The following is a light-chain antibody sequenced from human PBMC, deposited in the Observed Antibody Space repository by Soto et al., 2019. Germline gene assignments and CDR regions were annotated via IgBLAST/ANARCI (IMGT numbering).Light chain of an antibody. V-gene: IGLV2-11*01. J-gene: IGLJ3*02. CDR3: CSYAGNYTLM. CDR1: TSDVGAYNF. Sequence: QSALTQPRSVSGSPGQSVTISCTGTTSDVGAYNFVSWYQQHLGEAPKLLIFDVSQRPSGVPDRVSGSKSGNAASLTISGLQAEDEAHYYCCSYAGNYTLMFGGGTKLTFL. CDR2: DVS.